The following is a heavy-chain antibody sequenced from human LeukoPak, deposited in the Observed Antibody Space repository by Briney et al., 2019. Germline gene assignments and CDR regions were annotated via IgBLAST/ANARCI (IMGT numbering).Heavy chain of an antibody. J-gene: IGHJ4*02. D-gene: IGHD4-23*01. V-gene: IGHV3-23*01. CDR2: ISGSGGST. CDR1: GFTFSSYA. CDR3: AKEGRPWTTVAYFDY. Sequence: TGGSLRLSCAASGFTFSSYAMSWVRQAPGKGLEWVSAISGSGGSTYYADSVKGRFTISRDNSKNTLFLQMNSLRAEDTAVYYCAKEGRPWTTVAYFDYWGQGTLVTVSS.